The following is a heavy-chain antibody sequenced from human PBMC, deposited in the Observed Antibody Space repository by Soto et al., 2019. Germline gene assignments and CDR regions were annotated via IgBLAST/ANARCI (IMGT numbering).Heavy chain of an antibody. CDR3: AKVAVGATYYYGMDV. CDR1: GFTFSSYG. CDR2: ISYDGSNK. Sequence: QVQLVESGGGVVQPGRSLRLSCAASGFTFSSYGMHWVRQAPGKGLEWVAVISYDGSNKYYADSVKGRFTISRDNSKNTLYLQMNSLRAEDTAVYYCAKVAVGATYYYGMDVWGQGTTVTVSS. J-gene: IGHJ6*02. V-gene: IGHV3-30*18. D-gene: IGHD1-26*01.